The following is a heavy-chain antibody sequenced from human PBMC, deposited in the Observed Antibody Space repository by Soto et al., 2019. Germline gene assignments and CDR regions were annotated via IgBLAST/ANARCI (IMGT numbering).Heavy chain of an antibody. D-gene: IGHD3-10*02. CDR2: ISPSGNSI. Sequence: QVQWVESGGGLVKPGGSLRLSCAASGFTFSDYYMSWIRQAPGKGLEWISYISPSGNSIYYADSVKGRFTISRDNAKNSQYLQMNSLRAEDTAVYYFAEMGVNRFGVDSWGQGTLVNVSS. J-gene: IGHJ4*02. CDR3: AEMGVNRFGVDS. V-gene: IGHV3-11*01. CDR1: GFTFSDYY.